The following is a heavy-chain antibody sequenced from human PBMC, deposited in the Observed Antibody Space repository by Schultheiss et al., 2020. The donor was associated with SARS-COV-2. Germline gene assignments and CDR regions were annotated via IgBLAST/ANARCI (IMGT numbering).Heavy chain of an antibody. CDR2: ISSSSSYI. CDR3: TTGGYCSGGSCYRRVDY. CDR1: GFTFSNAW. D-gene: IGHD2-15*01. Sequence: GGSLRLSCAASGFTFSNAWMSWVRQAPGKGLEWVSSISSSSSYIYYADSVKGRFTISRDNAKNSLYLQMNSLKTEDTAVYYCTTGGYCSGGSCYRRVDYWGQGTLVTVSS. J-gene: IGHJ4*02. V-gene: IGHV3-21*03.